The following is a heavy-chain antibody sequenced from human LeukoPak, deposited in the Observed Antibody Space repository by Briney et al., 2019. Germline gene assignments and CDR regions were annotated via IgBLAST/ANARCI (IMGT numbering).Heavy chain of an antibody. V-gene: IGHV4-30-4*01. CDR3: ARDYSNYGRYYYYGMDV. D-gene: IGHD4-4*01. Sequence: SQTLSLTCTVSGGSISSGDYYWSWIRQPPGTGLEWIGYIYYSGSTYYNPSLKSRVTISVDTSKNQISLKLSSVTAADTAVYYCARDYSNYGRYYYYGMDVWGQGTTVTVSS. CDR1: GGSISSGDYY. J-gene: IGHJ6*02. CDR2: IYYSGST.